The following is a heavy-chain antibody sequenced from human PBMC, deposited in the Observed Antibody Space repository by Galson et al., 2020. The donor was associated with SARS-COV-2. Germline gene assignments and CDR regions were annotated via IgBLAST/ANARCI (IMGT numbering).Heavy chain of an antibody. Sequence: SETLSLTCTFSGGPVNSYFWSWIRQPPGKGLEWIGYAYYRGSASYNPSLKSRVTMSVDTSQNQISLKLTSVPSADAAVYYCARGSGYDFFVTSFDWYFDLWGRGTLVSVSS. CDR1: GGPVNSYF. V-gene: IGHV4-59*08. J-gene: IGHJ2*01. CDR3: ARGSGYDFFVTSFDWYFDL. CDR2: AYYRGSA. D-gene: IGHD5-12*01.